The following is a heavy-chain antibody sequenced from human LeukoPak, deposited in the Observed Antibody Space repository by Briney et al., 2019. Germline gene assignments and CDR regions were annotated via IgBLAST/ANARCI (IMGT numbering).Heavy chain of an antibody. V-gene: IGHV1-46*01. J-gene: IGHJ4*02. CDR3: AREIGPITLNLLGSAFEH. D-gene: IGHD2-21*01. Sequence: ASVKVSCKASGYTFTNYYIHWVRQAPGQGLEWMGIINPRGGSASYAQKFQGRVTMTRDTSTSTVYMELSSLRSADTALYYCAREIGPITLNLLGSAFEHWGQGSLVNGPS. CDR1: GYTFTNYY. CDR2: INPRGGSA.